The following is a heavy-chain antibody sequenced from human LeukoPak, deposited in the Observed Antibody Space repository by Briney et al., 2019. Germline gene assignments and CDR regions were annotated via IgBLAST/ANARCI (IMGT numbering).Heavy chain of an antibody. D-gene: IGHD6-19*01. V-gene: IGHV4-34*01. CDR1: GGSFSGYY. J-gene: IGHJ4*02. CDR3: AKKPPLYSSGSPRIDDY. Sequence: SETLSLTCAVYGGSFSGYYWSWIRQPPGKGLEWIGEINHSGSTNYNPSLKSRVTISVDTSKNQFSLKLSSATAADTAVYYCAKKPPLYSSGSPRIDDYWGQGTLVTVSS. CDR2: INHSGST.